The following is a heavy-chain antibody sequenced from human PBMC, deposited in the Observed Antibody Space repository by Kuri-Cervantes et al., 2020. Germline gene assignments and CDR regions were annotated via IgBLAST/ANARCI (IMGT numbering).Heavy chain of an antibody. D-gene: IGHD2-15*01. V-gene: IGHV1-2*02. Sequence: ASVKVSCKASGGTFSSYDINWVRQATGQGLEWMGWINPNSGGTNYAQKFQGRVTMTRDTSISTAYMELSRLRSDDTAVYYCARDLVAAAFPFYYYYYGMDVWGQGTTVTVSS. CDR3: ARDLVAAAFPFYYYYYGMDV. CDR2: INPNSGGT. CDR1: GGTFSSYD. J-gene: IGHJ6*02.